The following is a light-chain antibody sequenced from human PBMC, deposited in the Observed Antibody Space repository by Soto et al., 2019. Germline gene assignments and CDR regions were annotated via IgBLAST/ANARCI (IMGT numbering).Light chain of an antibody. V-gene: IGKV3-20*01. CDR3: QHYGSPPRT. CDR2: GAS. Sequence: EIVLTQSPGTLSLSPGKRATLSCRASQSLGSSYLAWYQQKPGQTPRLLIYGASSRATGIPDRFSGSGSGTDLTLTISRLEPEDFAVYCCQHYGSPPRTFGQGTKVEIK. CDR1: QSLGSSY. J-gene: IGKJ1*01.